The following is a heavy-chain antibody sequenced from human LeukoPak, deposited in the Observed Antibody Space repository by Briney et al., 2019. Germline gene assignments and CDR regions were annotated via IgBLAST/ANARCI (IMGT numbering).Heavy chain of an antibody. CDR2: IIPIFGTA. V-gene: IGHV1-69*06. D-gene: IGHD6-19*01. CDR3: ARHLSSGWLFDY. CDR1: GGTFSSYA. J-gene: IGHJ4*02. Sequence: SVKVSCKASGGTFSSYAISWVRQAPGQGLEWMGGIIPIFGTANYAQKFQGRVTITADKPTSTAYMELSSLRSEDTAVYYCARHLSSGWLFDYWGQGTLVTVSS.